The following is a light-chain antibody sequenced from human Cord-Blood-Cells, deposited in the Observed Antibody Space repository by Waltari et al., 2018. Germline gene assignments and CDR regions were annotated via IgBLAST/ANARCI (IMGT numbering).Light chain of an antibody. CDR1: SRAVGGYNY. J-gene: IGLJ1*01. Sequence: QSALTQPASVSGSPGPSITISCTGTSRAVGGYNYVSWYQQHPGKAPKLMIYEVSNRPSGVSNRFSGSKSGNTASLTISGLQAEDEADYYCSSYTSSSTYVCGTGTKVTVL. CDR2: EVS. V-gene: IGLV2-14*01. CDR3: SSYTSSSTYV.